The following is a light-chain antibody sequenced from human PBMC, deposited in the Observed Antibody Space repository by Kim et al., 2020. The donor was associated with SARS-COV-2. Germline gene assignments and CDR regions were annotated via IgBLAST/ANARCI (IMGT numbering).Light chain of an antibody. V-gene: IGLV1-44*01. CDR1: TSNIGSHS. J-gene: IGLJ1*01. Sequence: TVIISSSGSTSNIGSHSVTWYQQLPGTAPKLLIYNSDRRPSGVPDRFTGSKSGTSASLAISGLQSRDEADYYCAAWDDSLNGYVFGTGTKVTVL. CDR3: AAWDDSLNGYV. CDR2: NSD.